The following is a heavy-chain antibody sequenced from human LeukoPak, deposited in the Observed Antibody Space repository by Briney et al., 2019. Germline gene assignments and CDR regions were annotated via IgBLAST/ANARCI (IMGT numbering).Heavy chain of an antibody. CDR2: ISNDADNE. CDR1: GFTFSDAA. CDR3: ARGHGSGDYYFDS. D-gene: IGHD4-17*01. Sequence: GGSLRLSCEASGFTFSDAAMHWVRQTPGKGLEWVAVISNDADNEYYVDFAKGRFSISRDNSKNTLYLQMNSLRTEDTALFYCARGHGSGDYYFDSWGQGTLVTVSS. V-gene: IGHV3-30-3*01. J-gene: IGHJ4*02.